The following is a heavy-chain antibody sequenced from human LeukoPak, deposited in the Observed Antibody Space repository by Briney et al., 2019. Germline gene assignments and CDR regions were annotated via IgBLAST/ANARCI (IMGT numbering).Heavy chain of an antibody. CDR2: IYSGGST. Sequence: PGGSLRLSCAASGFTVSSNYMSWVRQAPGKGLEWVSVIYSGGSTYYADSMKGRFTISRDNSKNTLYLQMNSLRAEDTAVYYCARYCSSTSCYTDAFDIWGQGTMVTVSS. D-gene: IGHD2-2*02. V-gene: IGHV3-66*02. CDR1: GFTVSSNY. J-gene: IGHJ3*02. CDR3: ARYCSSTSCYTDAFDI.